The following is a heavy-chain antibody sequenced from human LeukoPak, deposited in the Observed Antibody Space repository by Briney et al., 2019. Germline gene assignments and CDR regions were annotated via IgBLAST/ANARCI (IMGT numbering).Heavy chain of an antibody. CDR2: ISYDGSNK. J-gene: IGHJ4*02. CDR3: AKNRGPTLVTPSYF. V-gene: IGHV3-30*04. CDR1: GFTFSSYA. D-gene: IGHD4-23*01. Sequence: PGGSLRLSCAASGFTFSSYAMHWVRQAPGKGLEWVAVISYDGSNKYYADSVKGRFTISRDNSKNTLYLQMNSLRPEDTAVYYCAKNRGPTLVTPSYFWGQGTLVTVSS.